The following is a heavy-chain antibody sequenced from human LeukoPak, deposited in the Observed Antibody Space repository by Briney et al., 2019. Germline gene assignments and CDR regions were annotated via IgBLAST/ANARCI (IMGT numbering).Heavy chain of an antibody. D-gene: IGHD3-10*01. Sequence: GGSLRLSCAASGFTFDDYGVSWVRQGPGKGLEWVSVISGSGGSAYYADSVKGRFTISRDNSKNTLYLQMNSLRAEDTAVYYCAKDRDGSGSPHDYWGQGTLVTVSS. V-gene: IGHV3-23*01. CDR1: GFTFDDYG. CDR2: ISGSGGSA. CDR3: AKDRDGSGSPHDY. J-gene: IGHJ4*02.